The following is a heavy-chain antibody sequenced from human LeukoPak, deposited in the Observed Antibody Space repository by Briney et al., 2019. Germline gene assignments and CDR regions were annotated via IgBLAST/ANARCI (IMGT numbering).Heavy chain of an antibody. D-gene: IGHD5-24*01. CDR3: ASSLGWLQFDLYFDY. CDR2: IYSGGNT. Sequence: GGSLRLSCTVSGFTVSSNSMSWVRQAPGKGLEWVPFIYSGGNTHNSDSVKGRFTISRDNSKNTLYLQMNSLRAEDTAVYYCASSLGWLQFDLYFDYWGQGTLVTVSS. J-gene: IGHJ4*02. CDR1: GFTVSSNS. V-gene: IGHV3-53*01.